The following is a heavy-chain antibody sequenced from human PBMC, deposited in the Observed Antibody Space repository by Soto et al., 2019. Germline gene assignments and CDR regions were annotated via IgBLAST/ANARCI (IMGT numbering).Heavy chain of an antibody. J-gene: IGHJ4*02. Sequence: QVQLQESGPVLLKPSQTLSLTCTVSGGSIRSGDYYWSWIRQPPGKGLEWIGYIYYSGSTYYNPSLKSRMTISVDTSENQFSLKMTSVTAADTAVYFCARWLGYGPHFDYWGQGTLVTFAS. D-gene: IGHD5-12*01. CDR3: ARWLGYGPHFDY. V-gene: IGHV4-30-4*01. CDR1: GGSIRSGDYY. CDR2: IYYSGST.